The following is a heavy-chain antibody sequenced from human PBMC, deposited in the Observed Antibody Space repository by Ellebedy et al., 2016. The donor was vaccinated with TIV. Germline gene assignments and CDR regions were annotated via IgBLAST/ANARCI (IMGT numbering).Heavy chain of an antibody. J-gene: IGHJ6*02. CDR3: ARDEVYSSSWYAYYYYGMDV. D-gene: IGHD6-13*01. V-gene: IGHV3-30*03. CDR2: ISYSGSNK. CDR1: GFTFSSYG. Sequence: PGGSLRLSFAAPGFTFSSYGMHWVRQAPGKGLEWVAVISYSGSNKYYADSVKGRFTISRDNSKNTLYLQMNSLRAEDKAVYYCARDEVYSSSWYAYYYYGMDVWGQGTTVTVSS.